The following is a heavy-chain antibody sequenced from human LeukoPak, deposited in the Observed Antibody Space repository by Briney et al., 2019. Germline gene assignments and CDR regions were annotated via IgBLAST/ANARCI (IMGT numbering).Heavy chain of an antibody. CDR3: ARPVHLIAAADSDAFDI. J-gene: IGHJ3*02. CDR1: GFTFSSYA. V-gene: IGHV3-30-3*01. Sequence: PGGSLRLSCAASGFTFSSYAMHWVRQAPGKGLEWVAVISYDGSNKYYADSVKGRFTISRDNSKNTLYLQMNSLRAEDTAVYYCARPVHLIAAADSDAFDIWGQGTMVTASS. CDR2: ISYDGSNK. D-gene: IGHD6-13*01.